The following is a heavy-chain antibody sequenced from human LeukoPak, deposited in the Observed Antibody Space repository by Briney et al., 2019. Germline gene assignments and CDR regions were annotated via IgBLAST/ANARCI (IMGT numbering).Heavy chain of an antibody. CDR3: ARVRTTVTTDYYFDY. CDR1: GGTFSSYA. Sequence: GASVKVSCKASGGTFSSYAISWVRQAPGQGLEWMGGIIPIFGTASYAQKFQGRVTITTDESTSTAYMELSSLRSEDTAVYYCARVRTTVTTDYYFDYWGQGTLVTVSS. CDR2: IIPIFGTA. V-gene: IGHV1-69*05. J-gene: IGHJ4*02. D-gene: IGHD4-17*01.